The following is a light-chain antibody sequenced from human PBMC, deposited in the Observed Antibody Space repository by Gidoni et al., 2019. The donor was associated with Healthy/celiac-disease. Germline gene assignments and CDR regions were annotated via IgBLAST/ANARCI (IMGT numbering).Light chain of an antibody. J-gene: IGLJ2*01. CDR1: SSDVGGYNY. CDR2: EVS. CDR3: SSYAGSIL. V-gene: IGLV2-8*01. Sequence: QSALTQPPSASGSPGPSVTISCTGTSSDVGGYNYVSWYQQHPGKAPKLMIYEVSKRPSGVPDRFSGSKSGNTASLTVSGLQAEEEADYYCSSYAGSILFGGGTKLTVL.